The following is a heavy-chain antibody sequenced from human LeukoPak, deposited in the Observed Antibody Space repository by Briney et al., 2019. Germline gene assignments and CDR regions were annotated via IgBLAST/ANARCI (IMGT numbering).Heavy chain of an antibody. CDR3: TKSDGYGLIRI. CDR1: GFTFGDYA. V-gene: IGHV4-59*12. Sequence: GSLRLSCTASGFTFGDYAMTWIRQSPGKGLEWIGSIYYSGSTYYNPSLKSRVTISVDTSKNQFSLKVISMTAADTAVYYCTKSDGYGLIRICGRGTMVTVSS. CDR2: IYYSGST. D-gene: IGHD3-10*01. J-gene: IGHJ3*02.